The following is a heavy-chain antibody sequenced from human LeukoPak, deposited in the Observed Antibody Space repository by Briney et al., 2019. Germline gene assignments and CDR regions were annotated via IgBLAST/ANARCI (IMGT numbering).Heavy chain of an antibody. CDR3: ARQSGTAMVSAFDY. CDR2: IFYTGDS. Sequence: SETLSLTCTVSGVSSSSSYRSWIRQPPGKGLEWIGYIFYTGDSNHNPSFKSRVSISLDTSKDQISLKLSSVTAADTAVYYCARQSGTAMVSAFDYWGQGTLVTVSS. J-gene: IGHJ4*02. V-gene: IGHV4-59*08. D-gene: IGHD5-18*01. CDR1: GVSSSSSY.